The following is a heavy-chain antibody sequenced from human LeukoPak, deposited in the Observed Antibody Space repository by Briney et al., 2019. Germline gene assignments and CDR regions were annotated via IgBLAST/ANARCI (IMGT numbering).Heavy chain of an antibody. V-gene: IGHV1-18*01. CDR3: ARDPALVVKIVATRRGYFDY. CDR2: ISAYNGNT. CDR1: GYTFTSYG. D-gene: IGHD2-15*01. J-gene: IGHJ4*02. Sequence: GASVKVSCKASGYTFTSYGISWVRQAPGQVLEWMGWISAYNGNTNYAQKLQGRVTMTTDTSTSTAYMELRSLRSDDTAFYYCARDPALVVKIVATRRGYFDYWGQGILVTVSS.